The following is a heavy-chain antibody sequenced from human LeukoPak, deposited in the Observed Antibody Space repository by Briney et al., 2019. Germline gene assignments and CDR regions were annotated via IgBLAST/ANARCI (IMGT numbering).Heavy chain of an antibody. J-gene: IGHJ4*02. CDR2: IYTTGKT. Sequence: ADTLSLTCTVSSGSINIYYWGWVRQPAGRGLEWIGRIYTTGKTDYNPSLKSRLTMSVGTSKRQFSLNLRSVTAADTAIYYCARHGYTASHYFLGFWSQGTLVTVSS. CDR1: SGSINIYY. CDR3: ARHGYTASHYFLGF. V-gene: IGHV4-4*07. D-gene: IGHD3-16*01.